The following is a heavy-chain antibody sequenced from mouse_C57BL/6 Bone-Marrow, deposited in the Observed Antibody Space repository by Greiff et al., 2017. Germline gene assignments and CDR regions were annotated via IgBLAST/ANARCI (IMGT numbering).Heavy chain of an antibody. V-gene: IGHV5-6*01. Sequence: EVTLMESGGDLVKPGGSLKLSCAASGFTFSSYGMSWVRQTPDKRLEWVATLSSGGSYNYYPDSGKGRFTISRDNAKNTLDLQMSSLKSEYTAMYYCARLSNYGFAYWGQGTLVTVSA. CDR1: GFTFSSYG. CDR3: ARLSNYGFAY. J-gene: IGHJ3*01. CDR2: LSSGGSYN. D-gene: IGHD2-5*01.